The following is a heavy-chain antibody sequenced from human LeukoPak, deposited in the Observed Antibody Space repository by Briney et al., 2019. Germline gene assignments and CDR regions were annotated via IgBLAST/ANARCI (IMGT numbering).Heavy chain of an antibody. CDR3: ARDLGSGSYYAPLDY. Sequence: GRSLRLSCAASGFTFSSYGMHWVRQAPGKGLEWVAVIWYDGSNKYYADSVKGRFTISRDNSKNTLYLQMNSLRAEDTAVYYCARDLGSGSYYAPLDYWGQGTLVTVSS. CDR1: GFTFSSYG. D-gene: IGHD1-26*01. V-gene: IGHV3-33*01. J-gene: IGHJ4*02. CDR2: IWYDGSNK.